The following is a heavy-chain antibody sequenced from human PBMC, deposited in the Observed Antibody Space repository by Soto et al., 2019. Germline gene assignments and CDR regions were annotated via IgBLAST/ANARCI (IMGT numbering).Heavy chain of an antibody. D-gene: IGHD6-19*01. J-gene: IGHJ4*02. V-gene: IGHV3-30*18. CDR1: GFTFSDYA. CDR2: VSHAGRNT. CDR3: ANGGRQWLVTSDFNY. Sequence: VQLVESGGGVVQPGRSLRLSCAASGFTFSDYAMHWVRQAPGKGLEWVAVVSHAGRNTHYADSVKGRFTISRDSSKNTVSLEMTSLRAEDTAVYYCANGGRQWLVTSDFNYWGQGALVTVSS.